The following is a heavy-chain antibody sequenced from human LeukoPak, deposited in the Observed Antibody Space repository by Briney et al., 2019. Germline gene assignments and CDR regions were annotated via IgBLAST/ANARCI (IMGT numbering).Heavy chain of an antibody. CDR1: GFTFSSYG. J-gene: IGHJ3*02. Sequence: GGSLRLSCAASGFTFSSYGMHWVRQAPGKGLEWVSAISSSSSTIYYADSVKGRFTISRDNAKNSLYLQMNSLRAEDTAVYYCAREENFDIWGQGTMVTVSS. CDR3: AREENFDI. CDR2: ISSSSSTI. V-gene: IGHV3-48*01.